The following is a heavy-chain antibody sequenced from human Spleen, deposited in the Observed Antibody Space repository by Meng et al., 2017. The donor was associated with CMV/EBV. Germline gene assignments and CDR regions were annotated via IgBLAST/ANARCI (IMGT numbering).Heavy chain of an antibody. D-gene: IGHD3-22*01. Sequence: SGGSIIGSTYYWGWIRQPPGKGLEWIGSISYSKNTDYNPSLKSRVTVSVDTSTNQFSLELRSVTAADTSVYYCVRDRESYNSSGYDYWGQGVLVTVSS. CDR2: ISYSKNT. CDR3: VRDRESYNSSGYDY. CDR1: GGSIIGSTYY. J-gene: IGHJ4*02. V-gene: IGHV4-39*07.